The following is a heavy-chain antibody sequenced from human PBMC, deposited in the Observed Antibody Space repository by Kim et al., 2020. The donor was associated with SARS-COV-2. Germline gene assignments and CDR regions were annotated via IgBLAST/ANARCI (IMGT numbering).Heavy chain of an antibody. CDR2: ISYDGRNQ. J-gene: IGHJ4*02. CDR3: AGSTWIQLWFPFDY. D-gene: IGHD5-18*01. V-gene: IGHV3-30*09. CDR1: GFTFSSFA. Sequence: GGSLRLSCAASGFTFSSFAVNWVRQAPGKGLEWVALISYDGRNQYYADSVKGRFAISRDNSKNTLYLQMNSVRPEDTATYYCAGSTWIQLWFPFDYWGQGTLVTVSP.